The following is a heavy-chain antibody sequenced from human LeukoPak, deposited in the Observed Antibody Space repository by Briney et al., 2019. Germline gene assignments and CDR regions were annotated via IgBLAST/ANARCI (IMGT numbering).Heavy chain of an antibody. CDR3: AKDRSSKYYCYYYMDV. V-gene: IGHV3-30*02. D-gene: IGHD2-2*01. CDR1: GFTFSSYG. CDR2: IRYDGSNK. J-gene: IGHJ6*03. Sequence: PGGSLRLSCAASGFTFSSYGMHWVRQAPGKGLEWVAFIRYDGSNKYYADSVKGRFTISRDNSKNTLYLQMNSLRVEDTAVYYCAKDRSSKYYCYYYMDVWGKGTTVTVSS.